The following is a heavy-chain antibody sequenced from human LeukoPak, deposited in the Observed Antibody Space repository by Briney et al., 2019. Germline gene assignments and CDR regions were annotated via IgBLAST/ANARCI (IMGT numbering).Heavy chain of an antibody. CDR1: GGSISSHY. CDR3: ARQIGAAAVDY. CDR2: IYYSGST. Sequence: PSETLSLTCTVSGGSISSHYWSWIRQPPGKGLEWIGYIYYSGSTNYNPSLKSRVTISVDTSKNQFSLKLSSVTAADTAVYYCARQIGAAAVDYWGQGTLVTVSS. V-gene: IGHV4-59*11. J-gene: IGHJ4*02. D-gene: IGHD6-13*01.